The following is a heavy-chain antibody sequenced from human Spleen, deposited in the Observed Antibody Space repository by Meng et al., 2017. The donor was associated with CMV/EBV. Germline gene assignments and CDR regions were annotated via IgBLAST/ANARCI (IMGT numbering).Heavy chain of an antibody. J-gene: IGHJ2*01. V-gene: IGHV3-9*01. CDR2: ISWNSGIV. CDR1: GFSFDDYV. Sequence: SLKISCEGSGFSFDDYVMHWVRQAPGKGLEWVSGISWNSGIVHYAASVKGRFTISRDNAKNSLYLQMSSLRAEDTALYYCAKDRGSYSYWYFDLWGRGTLVTVSS. CDR3: AKDRGSYSYWYFDL. D-gene: IGHD1-26*01.